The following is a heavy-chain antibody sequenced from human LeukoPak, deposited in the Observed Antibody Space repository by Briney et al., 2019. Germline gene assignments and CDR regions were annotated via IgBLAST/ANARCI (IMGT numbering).Heavy chain of an antibody. V-gene: IGHV3-74*01. J-gene: IGHJ3*02. CDR2: VKGDEIST. CDR1: GFTFADFW. CDR3: ATGPYSAFEM. Sequence: GGSLRLSCAASGFTFADFWMHWVRQAPGGGLVWVSRVKGDEISTLYADSVKGRFTISRDNAKNTLYLQMNSLRADDTALYYCATGPYSAFEMWGQGTMVTVSS. D-gene: IGHD2-21*01.